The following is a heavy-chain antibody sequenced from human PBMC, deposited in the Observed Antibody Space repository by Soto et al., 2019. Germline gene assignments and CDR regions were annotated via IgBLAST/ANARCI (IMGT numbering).Heavy chain of an antibody. D-gene: IGHD2-15*01. J-gene: IGHJ6*02. Sequence: QVQLQQWGAGLLKPSETLSLTCAVYGGSFSGYYWSWIRQPPGKGLEWIGEINHSGSTNYHPSLKSRVTISVDTSKNQFSLKLSSVTAADTAVYYCASGRVVVDALDYYYYGMDVWGQGTTVTFSS. CDR3: ASGRVVVDALDYYYYGMDV. V-gene: IGHV4-34*01. CDR1: GGSFSGYY. CDR2: INHSGST.